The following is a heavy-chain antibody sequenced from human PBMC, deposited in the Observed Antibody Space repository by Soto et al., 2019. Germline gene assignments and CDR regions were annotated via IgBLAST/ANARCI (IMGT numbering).Heavy chain of an antibody. CDR1: GFTFSSYA. J-gene: IGHJ6*02. D-gene: IGHD6-13*01. CDR3: ARDGNGSSCWGYYYYGMDV. CDR2: ITYDGSNK. V-gene: IGHV3-30-3*01. Sequence: QVQLVESGGGVVQPGRSLRLSCAASGFTFSSYAMHWVRQAPGKGLEWVAVITYDGSNKYYADSVKGRFTISRDNSKNTLYLQMNSLRAEDTAVYYCARDGNGSSCWGYYYYGMDVWGQGTTVTVSS.